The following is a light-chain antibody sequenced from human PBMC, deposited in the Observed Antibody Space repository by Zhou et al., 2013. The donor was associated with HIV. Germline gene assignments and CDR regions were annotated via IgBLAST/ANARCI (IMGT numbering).Light chain of an antibody. J-gene: IGKJ2*01. CDR1: QSVSSSF. CDR2: GAS. Sequence: EIVLTQSPGTLSLSPGERATLSCRASQSVSSSFLAWYQQKPGQAPRLLIFGASSRATGIPDRFSGSGSGTDFALTLSRLEPEDFAVYYCQQYGSLPPTFGQG. CDR3: QQYGSLPPT. V-gene: IGKV3-20*01.